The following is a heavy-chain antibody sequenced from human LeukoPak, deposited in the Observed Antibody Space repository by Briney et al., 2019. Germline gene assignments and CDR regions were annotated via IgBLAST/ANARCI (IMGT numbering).Heavy chain of an antibody. CDR3: ARALLYSYGKYIFDY. V-gene: IGHV4-4*02. D-gene: IGHD5-18*01. CDR1: GGSISSSNW. J-gene: IGHJ4*02. CDR2: IYHSGST. Sequence: PSETLSLTCAVSGGSISSSNWWSWVRQPPGKGLEWIGEIYHSGSTNYNPSLKSRVTISVDKSKNQFSLKLSSVTAADTAVYYCARALLYSYGKYIFDYWGQGTLVTVSS.